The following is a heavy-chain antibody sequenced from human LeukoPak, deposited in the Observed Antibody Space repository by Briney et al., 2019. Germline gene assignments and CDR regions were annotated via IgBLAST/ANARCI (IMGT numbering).Heavy chain of an antibody. J-gene: IGHJ4*02. D-gene: IGHD1-26*01. CDR3: TKLRGASWDLPAFDY. Sequence: GASLRLSCVASGFTFSGNAMSWVRQTPGKGLEWVSAISGGGDGTYYADSVKGRFTISRDNSKNTLYLQMNSLRAEDTAVYYCTKLRGASWDLPAFDYWGQGALVTVSS. V-gene: IGHV3-23*01. CDR2: ISGGGDGT. CDR1: GFTFSGNA.